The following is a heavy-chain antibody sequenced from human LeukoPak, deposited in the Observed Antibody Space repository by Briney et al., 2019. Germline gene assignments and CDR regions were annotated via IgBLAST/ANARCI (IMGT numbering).Heavy chain of an antibody. D-gene: IGHD3-9*01. CDR3: ARSYDILTGYLFGYYYYYGMDV. V-gene: IGHV3-11*06. CDR2: ISSSSSYT. J-gene: IGHJ6*04. Sequence: GGSLRLSCAASGFTFSDYYMSWIRQAPGKGLEWVSYISSSSSYTNYADSVKGRFTISRDNAKNSLYLQMNSLRGEDTAVYYCARSYDILTGYLFGYYYYYGMDVWGKGTTVTVSS. CDR1: GFTFSDYY.